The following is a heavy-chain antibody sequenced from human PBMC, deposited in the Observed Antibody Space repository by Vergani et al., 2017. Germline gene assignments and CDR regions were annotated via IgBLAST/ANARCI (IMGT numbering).Heavy chain of an antibody. D-gene: IGHD3-3*01. Sequence: EVQLVESGGGVVRPGGSLRLSCAASGFTFDDYGMSWVRQAPGKGLEWVSCINWNGGSTGYADSVKGRFTISRDNAKNYLYLQMNSLRAEDTALYYCARERNAYYDFWSGYYTQYYFDYWGQGTLVTVSS. J-gene: IGHJ4*02. V-gene: IGHV3-20*04. CDR3: ARERNAYYDFWSGYYTQYYFDY. CDR1: GFTFDDYG. CDR2: INWNGGST.